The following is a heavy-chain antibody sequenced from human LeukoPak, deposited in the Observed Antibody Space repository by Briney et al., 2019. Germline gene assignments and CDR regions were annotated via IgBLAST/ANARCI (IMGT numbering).Heavy chain of an antibody. Sequence: GGSLRLSCAASGFTFSSYAMSWVRQAPGKGLEWVSAISGSGGSTYYADSVKGRFTISRDNSKNTLYLQMYSLRAEDTAVYYCATSGTIFGVVIPYFDYWGQGTLVTVSS. CDR1: GFTFSSYA. V-gene: IGHV3-23*01. CDR3: ATSGTIFGVVIPYFDY. J-gene: IGHJ4*02. D-gene: IGHD3-3*01. CDR2: ISGSGGST.